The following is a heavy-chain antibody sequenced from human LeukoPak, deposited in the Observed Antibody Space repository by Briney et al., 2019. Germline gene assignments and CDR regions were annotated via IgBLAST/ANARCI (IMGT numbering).Heavy chain of an antibody. CDR1: GFTFSSYG. Sequence: GGSLRLSCAASGFTFSSYGMHWVRQAPGKGLEWVANIKEDGSEKYYVDSVKGRFTISRDNAKNSLYLQMNSLRAEDTAVYYCARGGLRTFDYWGQGTPVTVSS. D-gene: IGHD5/OR15-5a*01. CDR2: IKEDGSEK. CDR3: ARGGLRTFDY. V-gene: IGHV3-7*01. J-gene: IGHJ4*02.